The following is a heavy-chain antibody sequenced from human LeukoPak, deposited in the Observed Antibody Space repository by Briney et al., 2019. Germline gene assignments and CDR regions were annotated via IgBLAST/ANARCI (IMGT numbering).Heavy chain of an antibody. Sequence: SVKVSCKASGGTFSSYTISWVRQAPGQGLEWMGRIIPILGIANYAQKFQGRVTITADESTSTAYMELSSLRSEDTAVYYCARDRGGSLDPWGQGTLVTVSS. CDR1: GGTFSSYT. D-gene: IGHD5-12*01. V-gene: IGHV1-69*04. J-gene: IGHJ5*02. CDR2: IIPILGIA. CDR3: ARDRGGSLDP.